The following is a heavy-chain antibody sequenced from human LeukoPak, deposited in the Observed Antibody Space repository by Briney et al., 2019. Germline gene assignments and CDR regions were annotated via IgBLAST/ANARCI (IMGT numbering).Heavy chain of an antibody. J-gene: IGHJ4*02. D-gene: IGHD5-18*01. CDR2: IRSKTFGGTT. Sequence: GGSLRLSCTSSGFTFGTYAVSWFRQAPGKRLEWVAFIRSKTFGGTTEYAASVKGRFTISRDDSKSIAYLQMNSLKTEDTAVYYCTRYSGRTDYWGQGTLVSVSS. CDR3: TRYSGRTDY. CDR1: GFTFGTYA. V-gene: IGHV3-49*03.